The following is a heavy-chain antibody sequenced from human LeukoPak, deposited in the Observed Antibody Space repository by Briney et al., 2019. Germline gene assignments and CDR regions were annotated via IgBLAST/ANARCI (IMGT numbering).Heavy chain of an antibody. D-gene: IGHD3-22*01. V-gene: IGHV1-18*01. J-gene: IGHJ6*02. CDR1: GYTFTSYG. CDR3: ARVPQTYYYDSSGYYEFSYGMDV. CDR2: ISAYSGNT. Sequence: ASVKVSCKASGYTFTSYGVSWVRQAPGQGLEWMGWISAYSGNTNYAQKLQGRVTMTTDTSTSTAYMELRSLRSDDTAVYYCARVPQTYYYDSSGYYEFSYGMDVWGQGTTVTVSS.